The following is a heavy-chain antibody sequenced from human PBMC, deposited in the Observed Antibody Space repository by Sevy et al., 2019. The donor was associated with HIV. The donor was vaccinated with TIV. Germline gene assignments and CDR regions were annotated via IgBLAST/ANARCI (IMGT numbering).Heavy chain of an antibody. CDR3: AKDRGGGAGLLGILFDF. CDR1: GFTFSNYA. Sequence: GGSLRLSCAASGFTFSNYAMTWVRQAPGKGLEWVSAISGSGDSTYYADSVKGRFTISRDNSEKTLYLQMNSLRAEDTAVYYCAKDRGGGAGLLGILFDFWGQGTLVTVSS. V-gene: IGHV3-23*01. D-gene: IGHD3-16*01. CDR2: ISGSGDST. J-gene: IGHJ4*02.